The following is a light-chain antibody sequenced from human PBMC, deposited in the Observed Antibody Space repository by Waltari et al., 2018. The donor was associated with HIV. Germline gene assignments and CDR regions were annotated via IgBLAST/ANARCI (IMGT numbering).Light chain of an antibody. CDR1: SSNIGAGYD. V-gene: IGLV1-40*01. CDR2: GNI. J-gene: IGLJ3*02. CDR3: QSYDSSLSGGV. Sequence: QSALTQPPSVSGAPGQRVTISCTGSSSNIGAGYDVHWYQQVPGTAPKLLIYGNINRPSGVPDRCSGSKSGTSASLAVTGLQAEDEADYYCQSYDSSLSGGVFGGGTKLTVL.